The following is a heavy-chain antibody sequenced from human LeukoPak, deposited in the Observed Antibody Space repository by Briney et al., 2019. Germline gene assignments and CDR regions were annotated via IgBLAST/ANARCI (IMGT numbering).Heavy chain of an antibody. CDR1: GGSISNYY. Sequence: SETLSLTCTVSGGSISNYYWSWIRQPPGKGLDWIGYIYYTGSTNSNPSLKSRVTISADTPKNQFSLKLSSVTAADTAVYYCARRARENWYFDLWGRGTLVTVSS. CDR3: ARRARENWYFDL. J-gene: IGHJ2*01. V-gene: IGHV4-59*08. CDR2: IYYTGST.